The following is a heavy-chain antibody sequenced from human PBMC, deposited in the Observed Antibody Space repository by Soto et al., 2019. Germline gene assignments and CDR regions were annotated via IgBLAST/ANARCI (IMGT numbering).Heavy chain of an antibody. Sequence: GXSVKVSCKVSGCTLTELSMHWVRQAPGKGLQXMGGFXPEDGETLYPQXXQGRVPMXXDTSTDKAYMELRTLRSEDTAVYYCYDFWIPDVWGQGTTVTV. V-gene: IGHV1-24*01. J-gene: IGHJ6*02. D-gene: IGHD3-3*01. CDR2: FXPEDGET. CDR3: YDFWIPDV. CDR1: GCTLTELS.